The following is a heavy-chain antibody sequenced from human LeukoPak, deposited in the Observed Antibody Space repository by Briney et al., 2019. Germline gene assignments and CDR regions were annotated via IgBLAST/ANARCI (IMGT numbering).Heavy chain of an antibody. D-gene: IGHD3-22*01. Sequence: SETLSLTCVIYGGSFSGYYWTWIRQPPGKGLEWIGEINRSGSTNYNPSLKSRVTISVDTSKNQFSLKLSSVTAADTAVYYCASLNYYDSSGYSPRFDYWGQGTLVTVSS. CDR1: GGSFSGYY. V-gene: IGHV4-34*01. CDR2: INRSGST. CDR3: ASLNYYDSSGYSPRFDY. J-gene: IGHJ4*02.